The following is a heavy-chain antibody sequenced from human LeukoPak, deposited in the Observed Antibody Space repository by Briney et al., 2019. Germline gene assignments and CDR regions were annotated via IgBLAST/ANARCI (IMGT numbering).Heavy chain of an antibody. CDR2: IPSDGDNK. CDR1: GFIFSSYG. D-gene: IGHD6-19*01. J-gene: IGHJ3*02. Sequence: GGSLRLSCAASGFIFSSYGMHWVRQAPGKGLEWVTFIPSDGDNKYYADSVKGRFTISRDNSKNTLYLQMNNLRAEDTAVYYCAKRGIAVAGTALDIWGQGTMVTVSS. CDR3: AKRGIAVAGTALDI. V-gene: IGHV3-30*02.